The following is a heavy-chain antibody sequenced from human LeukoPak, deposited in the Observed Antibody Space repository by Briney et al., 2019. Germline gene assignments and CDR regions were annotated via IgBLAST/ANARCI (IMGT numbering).Heavy chain of an antibody. V-gene: IGHV7-4-1*02. CDR1: GYSFTTYA. CDR3: ARDRTRENLDY. CDR2: INTNTGNP. Sequence: ASVKVSCKASGYSFTTYAMNWVRQAPGQGLEWMGWINTNTGNPTYAQGFTGRSVFSLDTSVSTAYLQISSLKAEDTAVYYCARDRTRENLDYWGQGTLVTVSS. J-gene: IGHJ4*02.